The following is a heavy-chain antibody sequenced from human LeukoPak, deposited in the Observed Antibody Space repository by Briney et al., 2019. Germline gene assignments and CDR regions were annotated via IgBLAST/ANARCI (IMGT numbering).Heavy chain of an antibody. Sequence: PGGSLRLSCAASGFTFSSYAMSWVRQAPGKGLEWVSAISGSGGSTYYADSVKGRFTISRDNSKNTLYLQMNSLRAEDTAVYYCARDSSSWSDYFDYWGQGTLVTVSS. CDR3: ARDSSSWSDYFDY. CDR1: GFTFSSYA. D-gene: IGHD6-13*01. CDR2: ISGSGGST. V-gene: IGHV3-23*01. J-gene: IGHJ4*02.